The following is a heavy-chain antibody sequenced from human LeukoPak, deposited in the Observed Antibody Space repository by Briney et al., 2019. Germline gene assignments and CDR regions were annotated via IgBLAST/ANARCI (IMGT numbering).Heavy chain of an antibody. CDR1: GFSFSTFT. J-gene: IGHJ4*02. CDR2: ISSSSSYI. Sequence: PGRSLRLSCEASGFSFSTFTMNWVRQAPGKGLEWVSSISSSSSYIYYADSVKGRFTISRDNAKNSLFLQMNSLRAEDTAVYYCARDRMDYEADYWGQGTLVTVSS. D-gene: IGHD4-17*01. V-gene: IGHV3-21*01. CDR3: ARDRMDYEADY.